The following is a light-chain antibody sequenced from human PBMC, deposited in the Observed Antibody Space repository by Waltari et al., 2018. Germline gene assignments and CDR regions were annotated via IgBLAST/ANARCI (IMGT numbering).Light chain of an antibody. CDR2: GAS. CDR1: QSVSSN. Sequence: EIVMTQSPATLSVSPGEEATLSCRASQSVSSNLALYQQKPGQAPRLLIYGASTRATGIPARFSGSGSGTEFTLTISSLQSEDFAVYYCQQYNNWPDTFGGGTKVEIK. V-gene: IGKV3-15*01. J-gene: IGKJ4*01. CDR3: QQYNNWPDT.